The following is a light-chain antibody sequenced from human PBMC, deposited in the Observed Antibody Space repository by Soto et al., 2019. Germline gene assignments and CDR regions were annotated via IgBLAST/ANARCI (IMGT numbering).Light chain of an antibody. V-gene: IGKV4-1*01. CDR2: WAS. Sequence: DIVMTQSPDSLAVSLVERATINCRSSQSVLYSSNNENYLAWYQQKAGQPPKLLIYWASTRESGVPDRFSGSGSGTDFTLSISSLQAEDVAVYYCQQYYSTPLTLGGGTKVDIK. CDR1: QSVLYSSNNENY. J-gene: IGKJ4*01. CDR3: QQYYSTPLT.